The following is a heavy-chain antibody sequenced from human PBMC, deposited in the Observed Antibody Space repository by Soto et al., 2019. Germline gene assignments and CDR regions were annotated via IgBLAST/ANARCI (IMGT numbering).Heavy chain of an antibody. V-gene: IGHV3-7*01. Sequence: EVQLVESGGGLVQPGGSLRLSCAASGFAFNNYRMTWVRQAPGQGLECVANINEDGSEKYYVDSVKGRFTISRDNGTDSLYLRLNSLRADYMHVYYCVKVGGVYSHGYARYYYYYVAVWGQGPTVPVSS. CDR3: VKVGGVYSHGYARYYYYYVAV. CDR1: GFAFNNYR. CDR2: INEDGSEK. J-gene: IGHJ6*03. D-gene: IGHD5-18*01.